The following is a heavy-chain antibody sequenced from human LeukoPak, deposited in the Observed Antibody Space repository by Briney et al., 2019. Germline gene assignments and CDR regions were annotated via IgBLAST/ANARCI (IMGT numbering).Heavy chain of an antibody. CDR2: ISYSGST. D-gene: IGHD3-22*01. V-gene: IGHV4-59*08. CDR3: ARYYFDRSGFYLLDY. CDR1: GDSISSYY. Sequence: SETLSLTCTVSGDSISSYYWSWIRQPPGKGLEWIGYISYSGSTNYNPSFKSRVTISVETSKTQYSLKLSSVTAADTAVYYCARYYFDRSGFYLLDYWGQGTLVTVSS. J-gene: IGHJ4*02.